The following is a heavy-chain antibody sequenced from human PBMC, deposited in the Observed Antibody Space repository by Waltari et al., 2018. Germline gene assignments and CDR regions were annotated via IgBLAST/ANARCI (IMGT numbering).Heavy chain of an antibody. V-gene: IGHV3-21*06. CDR2: ISSSTGYL. D-gene: IGHD6-13*01. J-gene: IGHJ4*02. CDR3: ARLYSSSWHGD. CDR1: GFPFGSYS. Sequence: EVQLVESGGGLVKPGGSLRLSCAASGFPFGSYSMNWVRQAPGGGLEWVSSISSSTGYLHYADSVKGRFTISRDNAKNTLYLQMNSLRADDTAVYYCARLYSSSWHGDWGQGTLVTVSS.